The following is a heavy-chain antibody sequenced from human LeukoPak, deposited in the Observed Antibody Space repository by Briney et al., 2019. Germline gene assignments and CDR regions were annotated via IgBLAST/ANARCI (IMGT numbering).Heavy chain of an antibody. CDR1: GGSFSGYS. D-gene: IGHD6-13*01. V-gene: IGHV4-34*01. J-gene: IGHJ4*02. CDR2: IDHSGST. CDR3: ARGGYTSSFDY. Sequence: SETLSLTCAAYGGSFSGYSWSWIRQPPGKGLEWIGEIDHSGSTNDNPSLRSRVIVSVDTSKNQFSLKLSSVTAADTAVYYCARGGYTSSFDYWGQGTLVTVSS.